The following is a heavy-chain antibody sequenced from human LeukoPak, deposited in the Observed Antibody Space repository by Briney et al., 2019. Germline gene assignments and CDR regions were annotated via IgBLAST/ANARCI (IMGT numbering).Heavy chain of an antibody. V-gene: IGHV3-21*01. J-gene: IGHJ4*02. Sequence: PGGSLRLSFAASGFTFSSYSMNWVRQAPGKGLEWVSSISSSSSYIYYADSVKGRFTISRDNAKNSLYLQMNSLRAEDTAVYYCAGGPGIAAAGNFDYWGQGTLVTVSS. CDR1: GFTFSSYS. D-gene: IGHD6-13*01. CDR3: AGGPGIAAAGNFDY. CDR2: ISSSSSYI.